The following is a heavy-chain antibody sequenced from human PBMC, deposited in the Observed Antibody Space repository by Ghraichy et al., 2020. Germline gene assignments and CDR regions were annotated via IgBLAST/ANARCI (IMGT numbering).Heavy chain of an antibody. J-gene: IGHJ6*02. V-gene: IGHV3-48*02. CDR1: GFTFSAYS. D-gene: IGHD4-23*01. CDR3: ARGSTVVRFFYYDGMDV. Sequence: LSLTCGGSGFTFSAYSMNWVRQSPGRGLEWVSYITSSSRTKSYADSVKGRFTISGDNAQNSLYLQMNSLRDEDTAVYYCARGSTVVRFFYYDGMDVWGQGTTVTVSS. CDR2: ITSSSRTK.